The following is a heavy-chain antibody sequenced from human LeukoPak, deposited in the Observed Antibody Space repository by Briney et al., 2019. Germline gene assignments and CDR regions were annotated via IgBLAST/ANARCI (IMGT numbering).Heavy chain of an antibody. CDR2: IIPIFVTA. CDR3: VRGPLAGYYERSGHWAYYFEY. J-gene: IGHJ4*02. CDR1: GGTFTSYA. Sequence: GAPVKVSCKASGGTFTSYAISWVPQAPGQGREWMGGIIPIFVTANYAQKFQGRVTITADKSTSTAYMELSSLRSEDTAVYYCVRGPLAGYYERSGHWAYYFEYWGQGTLITVFS. V-gene: IGHV1-69*06. D-gene: IGHD3-22*01.